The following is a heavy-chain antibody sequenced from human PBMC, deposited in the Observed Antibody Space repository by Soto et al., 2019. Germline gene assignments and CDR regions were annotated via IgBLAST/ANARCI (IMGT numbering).Heavy chain of an antibody. V-gene: IGHV3-23*01. CDR3: AKLGGFAGTYCGGDCPKDFQH. J-gene: IGHJ1*01. CDR2: ISGSGGST. CDR1: GFTFSSYA. Sequence: EVQLLESGGGLVQPGGSLRLSCAASGFTFSSYAMSWVRQAPGKGLEWVSAISGSGGSTYYADSVKGRFTISRDNSKNALYLQMNRLRAEDTAVYYCAKLGGFAGTYCGGDCPKDFQHWGQGTLVTVSS. D-gene: IGHD2-21*01.